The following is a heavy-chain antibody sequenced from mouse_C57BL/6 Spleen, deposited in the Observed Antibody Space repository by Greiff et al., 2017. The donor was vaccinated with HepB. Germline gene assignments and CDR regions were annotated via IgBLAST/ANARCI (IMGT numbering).Heavy chain of an antibody. V-gene: IGHV3-6*01. CDR2: ISYDGSN. CDR3: ARVSSYRYFDV. Sequence: DVQLQESGPGLVKPSQSLSLTCSVTGYSITSGYYWNWIRQFPGNKLEWMGYISYDGSNNYNPSLKNRISITRDTSKNQFFLKLNSVTTEDTATYYCARVSSYRYFDVWGTGTTVTVSS. D-gene: IGHD1-1*01. CDR1: GYSITSGYY. J-gene: IGHJ1*03.